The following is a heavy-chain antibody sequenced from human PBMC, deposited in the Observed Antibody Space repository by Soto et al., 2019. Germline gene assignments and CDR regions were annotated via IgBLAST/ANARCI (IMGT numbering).Heavy chain of an antibody. CDR3: AKELTNSYGYPYFDY. D-gene: IGHD5-18*01. CDR1: GFTFSTNA. CDR2: ISSSGAST. J-gene: IGHJ4*02. V-gene: IGHV3-23*01. Sequence: PGGSLRLSCAASGFTFSTNAMSWVRQAPGKGLEWVSGISSSGASTYYADSVKGRFTISRDNSKNTLFLQMNSLRAEDTAVYYCAKELTNSYGYPYFDYWGQGALVTVSS.